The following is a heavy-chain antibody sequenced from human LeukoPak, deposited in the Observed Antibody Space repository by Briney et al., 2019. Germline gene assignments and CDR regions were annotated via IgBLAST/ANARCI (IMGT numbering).Heavy chain of an antibody. V-gene: IGHV4-4*02. CDR3: ARGGYYYDSSGYYYGGVRYFDY. Sequence: SGTLSLTCAVSGGSISSSNWWRWVRQPPGKGLEWIGEIYHSGSTNYNPSLKSRVTISVDKSKNQFSLKLSSVTAADTAVYYCARGGYYYDSSGYYYGGVRYFDYWGQGTLVTVSS. CDR1: GGSISSSNW. CDR2: IYHSGST. J-gene: IGHJ4*02. D-gene: IGHD3-22*01.